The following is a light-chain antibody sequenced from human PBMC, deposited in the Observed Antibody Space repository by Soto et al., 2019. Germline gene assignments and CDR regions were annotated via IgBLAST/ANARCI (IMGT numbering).Light chain of an antibody. J-gene: IGKJ1*01. CDR3: QQYNSYST. CDR2: WAS. CDR1: QSVLYSSNNKNY. Sequence: DIVMTQSPDSLAVSLGERATINCKSSQSVLYSSNNKNYLSWYQQKPGHPPXLLIYWASTRDSGVPDQFSGSGSGTEFTLTISSLQPDDFATYDCQQYNSYSTFGQGTKVDIK. V-gene: IGKV4-1*01.